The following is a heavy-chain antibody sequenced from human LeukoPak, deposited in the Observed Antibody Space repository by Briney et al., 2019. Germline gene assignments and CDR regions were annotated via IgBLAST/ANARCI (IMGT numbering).Heavy chain of an antibody. CDR1: GITFSSYW. V-gene: IGHV3-7*01. Sequence: PGGSLRLSCAASGITFSSYWMSWVRQAPGKGLEWVANIKQDGSEKYYVDSVKGRFTISRDNAKNSLYLQMNSLRAEDTAVYYCARDLWDHDSSGYSLYWGQGTLVTVSS. CDR3: ARDLWDHDSSGYSLY. CDR2: IKQDGSEK. D-gene: IGHD3-22*01. J-gene: IGHJ4*02.